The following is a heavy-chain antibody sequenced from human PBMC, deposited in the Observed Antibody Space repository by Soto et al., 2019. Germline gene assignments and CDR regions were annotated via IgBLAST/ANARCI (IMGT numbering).Heavy chain of an antibody. CDR3: ARAQFYYGSVNYRNLMFDS. V-gene: IGHV4-30-2*01. D-gene: IGHD3-10*01. J-gene: IGHJ5*01. Sequence: QLQLQQSGSGLVKPSQTLSLTCAVSGGSIGGAGYSWSWIRQPPGGGLDWIGYIYESGTILYNPSLKTRLTISLNWSDKQFSLTLNSVTAADTAVCYCARAQFYYGSVNYRNLMFDSWGQGTQVTVSS. CDR2: IYESGTI. CDR1: GGSIGGAGYS.